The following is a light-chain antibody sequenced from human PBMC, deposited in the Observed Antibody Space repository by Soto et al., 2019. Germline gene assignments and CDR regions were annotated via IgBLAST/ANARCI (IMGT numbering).Light chain of an antibody. CDR3: QQYGSSPQT. V-gene: IGKV3-20*01. CDR1: QSVSSTY. CDR2: GAS. J-gene: IGKJ2*01. Sequence: EIVLTQSPGTLSLSPGERATLSCRASQSVSSTYLAWYQRKPGQAPRLLIYGASSRATGIPDRFSGSGSGTDFTLTISRLEPEDFAVYYCQQYGSSPQTFDQGTKLEIK.